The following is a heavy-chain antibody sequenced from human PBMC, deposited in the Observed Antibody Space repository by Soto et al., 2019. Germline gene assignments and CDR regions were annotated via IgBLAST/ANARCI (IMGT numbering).Heavy chain of an antibody. J-gene: IGHJ2*01. CDR1: GFTFSSYS. Sequence: PGGSLRLSCAASGFTFSSYSMNWVRQAPGKGPEWVSSISSSSSYIYYADSVKGRFTISRGNAKNPLYLQMNSLRAEDTAVYYCARSDTAMATNWYFDLWGRGTLVTVSS. CDR3: ARSDTAMATNWYFDL. CDR2: ISSSSSYI. D-gene: IGHD5-18*01. V-gene: IGHV3-21*01.